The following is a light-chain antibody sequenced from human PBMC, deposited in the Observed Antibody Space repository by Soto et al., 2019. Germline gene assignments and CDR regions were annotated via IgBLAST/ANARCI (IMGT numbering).Light chain of an antibody. J-gene: IGKJ4*01. CDR3: QQGNSFPLT. V-gene: IGKV1-12*01. CDR2: AAI. CDR1: QDIDSW. Sequence: DIQMTQSPSSVSASIGDRVTITCRASQDIDSWLAWFQQKPGEAPRLLIYAAISLHSGVPSRFSDAGSGTDFSLTISSLQPEDFATYVCQQGNSFPLTFGGGTKVEIK.